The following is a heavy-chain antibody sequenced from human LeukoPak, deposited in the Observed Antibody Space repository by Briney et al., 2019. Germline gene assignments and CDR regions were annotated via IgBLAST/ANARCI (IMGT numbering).Heavy chain of an antibody. V-gene: IGHV1-18*04. Sequence: ASLKVSCKPSGYTFSRYVISWGPQAPGQGVGSMGWFSAYNGNTNHAQKLQGRVTMTTDTSTSTAYMELRSLRSDDTAVYYCARDELVVVAATRGPFDYWGQGTLVTVSS. CDR1: GYTFSRYV. D-gene: IGHD2-15*01. CDR3: ARDELVVVAATRGPFDY. J-gene: IGHJ4*02. CDR2: FSAYNGNT.